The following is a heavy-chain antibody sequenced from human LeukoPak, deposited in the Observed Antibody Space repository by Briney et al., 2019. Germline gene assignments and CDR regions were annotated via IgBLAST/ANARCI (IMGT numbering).Heavy chain of an antibody. V-gene: IGHV3-74*01. CDR3: ARLSSFAFDI. CDR1: GFTFSTYS. D-gene: IGHD3-16*02. CDR2: LPPDELGI. J-gene: IGHJ3*02. Sequence: AGGSLRLSCAASGFTFSTYSMNWVRQAPGKGLECVSRLPPDELGIIYADSVKGRFTVSRDNAKNTVYLQMNSLRAEDTAVYYCARLSSFAFDIWGQGTMVTVSS.